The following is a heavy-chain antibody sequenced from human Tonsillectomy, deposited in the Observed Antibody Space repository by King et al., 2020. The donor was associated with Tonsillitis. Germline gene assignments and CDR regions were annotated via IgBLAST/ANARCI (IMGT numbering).Heavy chain of an antibody. Sequence: VQLQESGPGLVKPSETLSLTCTVPGGSISNYYWSWILQPPGKGLGWIGNNYFTGRANYHPSLKSRVTISVDTPKNQYSMQLNSVPAAYTAVYYCARGRGGGGSSNTRFDPWGQGTLVIVSS. D-gene: IGHD2-15*01. J-gene: IGHJ5*02. CDR1: GGSISNYY. CDR2: NYFTGRA. V-gene: IGHV4-59*01. CDR3: ARGRGGGGSSNTRFDP.